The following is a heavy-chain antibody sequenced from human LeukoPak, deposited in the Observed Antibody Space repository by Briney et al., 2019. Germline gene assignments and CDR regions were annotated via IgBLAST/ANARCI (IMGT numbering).Heavy chain of an antibody. CDR1: GFTFSSYE. D-gene: IGHD1-1*01. CDR3: ARASLLPLNDELALDY. CDR2: ISSSGSTI. Sequence: PGGSLRLSCAASGFTFSSYEMNWVRQAPGKGLEWVSYISSSGSTIYYADSVKGRFTISRDNAKNSLYLQMNSLRAEDTAVYYCARASLLPLNDELALDYWGQGTLVTVSS. J-gene: IGHJ4*02. V-gene: IGHV3-48*03.